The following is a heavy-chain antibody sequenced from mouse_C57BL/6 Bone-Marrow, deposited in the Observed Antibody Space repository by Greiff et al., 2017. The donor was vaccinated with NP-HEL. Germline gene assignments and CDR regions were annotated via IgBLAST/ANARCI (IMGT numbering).Heavy chain of an antibody. V-gene: IGHV8-12*01. Sequence: QVTLKESGPGILQSSQTLSLTCSFSGFSLSTSGMGVSWIRQPSGKGLEWLAHIYWDDDKRYNPSLKSRLTISKDTSRNQVFLKITSVDTADTATYYCARSSYDYEGGDYWGQGTSVTVSS. J-gene: IGHJ4*01. D-gene: IGHD2-4*01. CDR3: ARSSYDYEGGDY. CDR1: GFSLSTSGMG. CDR2: IYWDDDK.